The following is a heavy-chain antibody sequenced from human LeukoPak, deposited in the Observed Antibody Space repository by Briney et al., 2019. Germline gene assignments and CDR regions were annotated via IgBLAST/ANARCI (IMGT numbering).Heavy chain of an antibody. CDR2: ISSSGSTI. CDR1: GFTFSSYE. CDR3: ARAGVPGDYGGVAFDI. D-gene: IGHD4-17*01. J-gene: IGHJ3*02. V-gene: IGHV3-48*03. Sequence: PGGSLRLSCAASGFTFSSYEMNWVRQAPGKGLEWVSYISSSGSTIYYADSVKGRFTISRDNAKNSLYLQMNSLRAEDMAVYYCARAGVPGDYGGVAFDIWGQGTMVTVSS.